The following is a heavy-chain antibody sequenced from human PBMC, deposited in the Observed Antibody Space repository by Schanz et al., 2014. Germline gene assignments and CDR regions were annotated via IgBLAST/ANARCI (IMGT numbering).Heavy chain of an antibody. CDR2: ISSSGTTI. CDR1: GFAFSSYS. J-gene: IGHJ6*02. CDR3: ARLPVGYGSGIWDV. Sequence: QLVGSGGGLIQPGGSLRLSCTASGFAFSSYSMNWVRQAPGKGLEWVSYISSSGTTIYYADSVKGRFTISRDNAKNALLLQMNSLRVEDTAVYYRARLPVGYGSGIWDVWGQGTSVTVSS. V-gene: IGHV3-48*01. D-gene: IGHD3-10*01.